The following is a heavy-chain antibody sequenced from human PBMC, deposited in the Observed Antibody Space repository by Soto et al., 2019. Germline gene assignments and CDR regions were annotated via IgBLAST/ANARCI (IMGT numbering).Heavy chain of an antibody. V-gene: IGHV4-30-2*01. Sequence: PSXSLYLTCAVSGDSISRGGDSWSLIRQQPGKGLEWSGYIDHSGSTYYNPSLKSRVTISVDRSKNQFSLKLSSVTAADTAVYYCARSQNTVTSYDYWGQGTLVTVSS. D-gene: IGHD4-17*01. CDR2: IDHSGST. CDR1: GDSISRGGDS. J-gene: IGHJ4*02. CDR3: ARSQNTVTSYDY.